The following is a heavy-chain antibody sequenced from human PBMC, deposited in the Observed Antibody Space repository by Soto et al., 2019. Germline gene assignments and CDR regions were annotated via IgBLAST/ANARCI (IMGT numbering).Heavy chain of an antibody. Sequence: ASVKVSCKASGGTFSSYAISWVRQAPGQRLEWMGWINAGNGNTKYSQKFQGRVTITRDTSASTAYMELSSLRSEDTAVYYCARDSVLGGSYLNWFDPWGQGTLVTVSS. D-gene: IGHD1-26*01. CDR1: GGTFSSYA. CDR2: INAGNGNT. V-gene: IGHV1-3*01. CDR3: ARDSVLGGSYLNWFDP. J-gene: IGHJ5*02.